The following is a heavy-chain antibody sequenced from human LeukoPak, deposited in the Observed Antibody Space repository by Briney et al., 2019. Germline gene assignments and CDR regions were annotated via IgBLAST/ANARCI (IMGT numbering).Heavy chain of an antibody. J-gene: IGHJ6*02. CDR2: ISGSGGST. Sequence: GGSLRLFCAASGFTFSSYALSWVRQAPGKGLEWVSAISGSGGSTYYADSVKGRFTISRDNSKNTLYLQINSLRAEDTAVYYCAKVLVPAAPNYYYGMDVWGQGTTVTVSS. CDR3: AKVLVPAAPNYYYGMDV. V-gene: IGHV3-23*01. CDR1: GFTFSSYA. D-gene: IGHD2-2*01.